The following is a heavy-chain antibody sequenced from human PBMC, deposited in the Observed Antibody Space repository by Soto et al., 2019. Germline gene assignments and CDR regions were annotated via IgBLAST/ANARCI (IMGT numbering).Heavy chain of an antibody. CDR3: ARGPRGYSSGWYGYYYYGMDV. V-gene: IGHV4-59*01. CDR1: GGSISSYY. Sequence: QVQLQESGPGLVKPSETLSLTCTVSGGSISSYYWSWVRQPPGKGLEWIGYIYYSGSTNYNPSLKSRVTISVYTSKNQFSLTLSSVTAADTAVYYCARGPRGYSSGWYGYYYYGMDVWGQGTTVTVSS. D-gene: IGHD6-19*01. J-gene: IGHJ6*02. CDR2: IYYSGST.